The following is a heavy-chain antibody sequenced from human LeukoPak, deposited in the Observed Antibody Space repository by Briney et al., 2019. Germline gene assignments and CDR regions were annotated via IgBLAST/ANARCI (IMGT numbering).Heavy chain of an antibody. D-gene: IGHD1-26*01. J-gene: IGHJ4*02. CDR1: GFTFSSYA. Sequence: GGSLRLSCAASGFTFSSYAMHWVCQAPGKGLEWVAVISYDGSNKYYADSVKGRFTISRDNSKNTLYLQMNSLRAEDTAVYYCARGRIVGATTRFLVYWGQGTLVTVSS. V-gene: IGHV3-30-3*01. CDR2: ISYDGSNK. CDR3: ARGRIVGATTRFLVY.